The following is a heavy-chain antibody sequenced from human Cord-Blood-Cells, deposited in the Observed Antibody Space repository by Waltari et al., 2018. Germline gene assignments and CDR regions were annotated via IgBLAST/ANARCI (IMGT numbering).Heavy chain of an antibody. J-gene: IGHJ4*02. CDR1: GFTVSSNY. Sequence: VQLVESGGGLIQPGGSLRLSCAASGFTVSSNYMSWVREAPGKGVEWVLVIYSGGSTYYADSVKGRFTISRDNSKNTLYLQMNSLRADDTAVYYCARLDSSSWSHFDYWGQGTLVTVSS. CDR2: IYSGGST. V-gene: IGHV3-53*01. D-gene: IGHD6-13*01. CDR3: ARLDSSSWSHFDY.